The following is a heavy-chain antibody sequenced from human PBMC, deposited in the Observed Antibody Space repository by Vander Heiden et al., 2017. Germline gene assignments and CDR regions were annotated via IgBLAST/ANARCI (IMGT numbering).Heavy chain of an antibody. Sequence: EVQLLESGGDWVQPGGSLRLSCAASGFTFSTYAMRWVRQAPGKGLEWVSSVGGSDSDKHHADSVKGRFTVSRDNSRDTLYLQMNSLRVEDTAVYYCAKDAVARNGIYDGLDIWGQGTMVTVSS. J-gene: IGHJ3*02. V-gene: IGHV3-23*01. CDR2: VGGSDSDK. D-gene: IGHD6-19*01. CDR1: GFTFSTYA. CDR3: AKDAVARNGIYDGLDI.